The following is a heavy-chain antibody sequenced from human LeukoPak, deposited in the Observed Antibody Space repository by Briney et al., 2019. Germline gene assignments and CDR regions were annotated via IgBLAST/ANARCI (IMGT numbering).Heavy chain of an antibody. Sequence: PSETLSLTCAVYGGSFSGYYLSWVRQPPGKGLEWIGEINHSGSTNYNPSLKSRVTISVDTSKNQFSLKLSSVTAGDTAVYYCARITVTNDAFDIWGQGTMVTVSS. J-gene: IGHJ3*02. CDR2: INHSGST. CDR1: GGSFSGYY. V-gene: IGHV4-34*01. D-gene: IGHD4-17*01. CDR3: ARITVTNDAFDI.